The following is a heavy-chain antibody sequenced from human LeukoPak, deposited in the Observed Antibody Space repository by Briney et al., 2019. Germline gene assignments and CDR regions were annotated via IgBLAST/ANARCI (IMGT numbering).Heavy chain of an antibody. CDR3: ARDSGWELRHFFFDD. CDR1: GYTFTSYS. D-gene: IGHD4-23*01. CDR2: ISPSNGDT. V-gene: IGHV1-18*04. J-gene: IGHJ4*02. Sequence: ASVKVSCKASGYTFTSYSINWVRRAPGQGLEWMGWISPSNGDTSYAQKVQDRVTMTTDTSTRTVYMELRSLGSDDTAIHYCARDSGWELRHFFFDDWGQGTLVTVSS.